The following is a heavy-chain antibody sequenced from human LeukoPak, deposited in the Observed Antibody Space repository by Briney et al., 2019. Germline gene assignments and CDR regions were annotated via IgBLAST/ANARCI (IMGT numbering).Heavy chain of an antibody. CDR3: ARGLYGSGSHTADYYYYYMDV. J-gene: IGHJ6*03. V-gene: IGHV1-18*01. CDR1: GYTFTSYG. Sequence: ASVKVSCKASGYTFTSYGISWVRQAPGQGLEWMGWISAYNGNTNYAQKLQGRVTMTTDTSTSTAYMELRSLRSDDTAVYYCARGLYGSGSHTADYYYYYMDVWGKGTAVTISS. CDR2: ISAYNGNT. D-gene: IGHD3-10*01.